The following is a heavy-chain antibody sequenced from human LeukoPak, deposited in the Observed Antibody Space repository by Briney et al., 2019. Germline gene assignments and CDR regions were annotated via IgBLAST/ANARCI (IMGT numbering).Heavy chain of an antibody. CDR1: GGSISTYY. J-gene: IGHJ4*02. Sequence: SETLSLTCTVSGGSISTYYWTWIRQPPGKGLEWVGYIYYSGSTDYNPSLKSRVTISVDTSKNQFSLKLTSVTAADTAVYYCARHYYDRTGYFYQDYWGQGTLVTVSS. D-gene: IGHD3-22*01. CDR2: IYYSGST. V-gene: IGHV4-59*08. CDR3: ARHYYDRTGYFYQDY.